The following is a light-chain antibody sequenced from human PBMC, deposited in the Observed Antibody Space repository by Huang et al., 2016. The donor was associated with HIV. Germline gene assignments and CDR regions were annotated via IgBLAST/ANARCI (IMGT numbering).Light chain of an antibody. CDR3: HQYGSSPPFP. CDR2: GAS. Sequence: EIVLTQSPGTLSLSPGERATLSCRASQSVRSNTYLAWYQQKPGQPPRLLIYGASNRATGIPDRVSGSGSGTDFTLTIARLGPEDSAVYYCHQYGSSPPFPFGQGTKLEIK. CDR1: QSVRSNTY. J-gene: IGKJ2*01. V-gene: IGKV3-20*01.